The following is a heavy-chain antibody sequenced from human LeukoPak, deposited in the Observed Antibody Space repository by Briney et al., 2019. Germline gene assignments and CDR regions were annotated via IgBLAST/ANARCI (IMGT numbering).Heavy chain of an antibody. D-gene: IGHD3-10*01. CDR3: TTAERRYYSHDF. CDR2: IKSNTDGGIV. Sequence: GGSLRLSCTVSGLSFSTAWISWIRQAPGKGLGWVGRIKSNTDGGIVNYAAPVKGRFTISRDDSKNTVFLQMNSLETEDTAMYFCTTAERRYYSHDFWGQGTLVTVSS. V-gene: IGHV3-15*01. J-gene: IGHJ4*02. CDR1: GLSFSTAW.